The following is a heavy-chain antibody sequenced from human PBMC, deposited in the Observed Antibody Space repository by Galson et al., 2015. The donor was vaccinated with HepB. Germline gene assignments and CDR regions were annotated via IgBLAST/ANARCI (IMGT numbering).Heavy chain of an antibody. Sequence: SLRLSCAASGFTFSSYGMHWVRQAPGKGLEWVAVIWYDGSNKYYADSVKGRFTISRDNSKNTLYLQMNSLRAEDTAVYYCARDGSGGYSVPPGYWGQGTLVTVSS. D-gene: IGHD5-18*01. CDR3: ARDGSGGYSVPPGY. CDR1: GFTFSSYG. V-gene: IGHV3-33*01. CDR2: IWYDGSNK. J-gene: IGHJ4*02.